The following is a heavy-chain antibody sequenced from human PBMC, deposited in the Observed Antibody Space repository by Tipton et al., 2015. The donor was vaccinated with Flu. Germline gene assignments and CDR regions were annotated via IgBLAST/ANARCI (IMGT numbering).Heavy chain of an antibody. CDR2: TYTIGST. J-gene: IGHJ4*02. Sequence: TLSHTCTVSGGSISSYYWSWNRQPAVKGLEWIGRTYTIGSTNYNPSLKSRVTMSVDTSKNQFSLKLSSVTAADTAVYYCSRGGDCGDDRYYFDYWGQGTLVTVSS. D-gene: IGHD2-21*01. CDR3: SRGGDCGDDRYYFDY. CDR1: GGSISSYY. V-gene: IGHV4-4*07.